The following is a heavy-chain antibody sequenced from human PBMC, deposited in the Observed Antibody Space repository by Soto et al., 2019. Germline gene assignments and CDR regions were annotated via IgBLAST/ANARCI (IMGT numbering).Heavy chain of an antibody. CDR1: GYTFTSYA. Sequence: ASVKVSCKASGYTFTSYAMHWVRQAPGQRLEWMGWINAGNGNTKYSQKFQGRVTITRDTSASTAYMELSSLRSEDTAVYYCARDFSAAMWRGFAFDIWGQGTMVTVSS. CDR3: ARDFSAAMWRGFAFDI. CDR2: INAGNGNT. D-gene: IGHD2-2*01. J-gene: IGHJ3*02. V-gene: IGHV1-3*01.